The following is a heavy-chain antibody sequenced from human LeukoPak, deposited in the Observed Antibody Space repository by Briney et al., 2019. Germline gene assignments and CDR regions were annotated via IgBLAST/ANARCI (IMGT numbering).Heavy chain of an antibody. CDR2: IYYIGTT. D-gene: IGHD6-19*01. J-gene: IGHJ4*02. V-gene: IGHV4-59*08. Sequence: SETLSPTRSVDAGSITHSHTSSIRQPPGKGLEWIGNIYYIGTTNYNPSLKSRVTMSVDTSNNQFSLKLNPVTAADTAVYFCARHLEGAWYYFDYWGQGTRVTVSS. CDR1: AGSITHSH. CDR3: ARHLEGAWYYFDY.